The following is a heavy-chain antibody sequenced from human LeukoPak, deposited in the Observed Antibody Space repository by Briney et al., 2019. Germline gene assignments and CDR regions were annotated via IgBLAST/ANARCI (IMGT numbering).Heavy chain of an antibody. V-gene: IGHV4-39*01. CDR2: IYYSGST. Sequence: PSETLSLTCTVSGGSISSSSYYWGWIRQPPGTGLEWIVSIYYSGSTYYNPSLKSRVTISVDTSKNQFSLKLSSVTAADTAVYYCARLIPTSLSSGYYFSPNYFDYWGQGTLVTVSS. D-gene: IGHD3-22*01. J-gene: IGHJ4*02. CDR3: ARLIPTSLSSGYYFSPNYFDY. CDR1: GGSISSSSYY.